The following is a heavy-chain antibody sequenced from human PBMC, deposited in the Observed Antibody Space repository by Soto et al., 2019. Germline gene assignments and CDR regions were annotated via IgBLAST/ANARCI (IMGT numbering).Heavy chain of an antibody. CDR3: AREGGGSYSPPKD. Sequence: GASVKVSFKASGGTFSSFAISWVRQAPGQGLEWMGGIIPGFGAANYAQKFQDRVTINADESTRTAYMELSSLRSEDTAVYFCAREGGGSYSPPKDWGQGTLVTVSS. J-gene: IGHJ4*02. CDR2: IIPGFGAA. D-gene: IGHD1-26*01. V-gene: IGHV1-69*13. CDR1: GGTFSSFA.